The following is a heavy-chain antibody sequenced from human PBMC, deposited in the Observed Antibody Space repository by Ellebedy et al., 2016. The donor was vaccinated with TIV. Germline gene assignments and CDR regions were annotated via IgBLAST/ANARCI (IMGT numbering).Heavy chain of an antibody. J-gene: IGHJ4*02. Sequence: GGSLRLSCTTSGFTFGDYAMTWIRQGPEKGLEWVSCIRSKIFGGTREYAASVQGRFTVSRDDVKGIAYLQMNRLKPEDTAVYYCSRVGDNNILTGPIDSWGQGTLVSVSS. V-gene: IGHV3-49*03. CDR1: GFTFGDYA. CDR3: SRVGDNNILTGPIDS. D-gene: IGHD3-9*01. CDR2: IRSKIFGGTR.